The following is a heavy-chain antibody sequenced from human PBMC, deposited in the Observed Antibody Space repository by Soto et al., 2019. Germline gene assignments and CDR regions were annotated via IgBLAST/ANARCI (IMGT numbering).Heavy chain of an antibody. CDR3: ARRYYGSARMDV. V-gene: IGHV4-59*08. J-gene: IGHJ6*02. CDR1: GGSISDYY. Sequence: SETLSLTCTVSGGSISDYYWSWIRQPPGKGLEWIGNIYYTGSAYYNPSLKSQVSISVDRSKNQFSLKLNSVTAADTAVYYCARRYYGSARMDVWGQGTTVTVSS. CDR2: IYYTGSA. D-gene: IGHD3-10*01.